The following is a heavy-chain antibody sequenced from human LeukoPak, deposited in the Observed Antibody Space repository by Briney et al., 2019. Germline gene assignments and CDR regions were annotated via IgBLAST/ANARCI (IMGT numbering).Heavy chain of an antibody. Sequence: SETLSLTCAVYGGSFSGYYWSWIRQPPGKGLEWIGEINHSGSTNYNPSLKSRVTISVDTSQNQFSLKLSSVTAADTAVYYCAGTKRGQITMVRGVILDYWGQGTLVTVSS. V-gene: IGHV4-34*01. CDR2: INHSGST. D-gene: IGHD3-10*01. CDR3: AGTKRGQITMVRGVILDY. CDR1: GGSFSGYY. J-gene: IGHJ4*02.